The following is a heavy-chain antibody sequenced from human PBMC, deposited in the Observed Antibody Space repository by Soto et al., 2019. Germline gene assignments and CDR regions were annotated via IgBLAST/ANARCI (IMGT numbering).Heavy chain of an antibody. J-gene: IGHJ6*02. V-gene: IGHV3-74*01. CDR3: ARGASTSCLGCYYYGMDV. CDR1: GFTFSSYW. CDR2: INSDGSST. Sequence: PGGSLRLSCAASGFTFSSYWMHWVRQAPGKGLVWVSRINSDGSSTSYADSVKGRFTISRDNAKNTLYLQMNSLRAEDTAVYYCARGASTSCLGCYYYGMDVWGQGTTVTVSS. D-gene: IGHD2-2*01.